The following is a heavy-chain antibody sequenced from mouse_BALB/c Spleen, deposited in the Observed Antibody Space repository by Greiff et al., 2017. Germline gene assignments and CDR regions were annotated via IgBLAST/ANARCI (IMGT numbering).Heavy chain of an antibody. J-gene: IGHJ1*01. V-gene: IGHV7-3*02. Sequence: EVHLVESGGGLVQPGGSLRLSCATSGFTFTDYYMSWVRQPPGKALEWLGFIRNKANGYTTEYSASVKGRFTISRDNSQSILYLQMNTLRAEDSATYYCAGALYYYGSSLYWYFDVWGAGTTVTVSS. CDR3: AGALYYYGSSLYWYFDV. CDR2: IRNKANGYTT. D-gene: IGHD1-1*01. CDR1: GFTFTDYY.